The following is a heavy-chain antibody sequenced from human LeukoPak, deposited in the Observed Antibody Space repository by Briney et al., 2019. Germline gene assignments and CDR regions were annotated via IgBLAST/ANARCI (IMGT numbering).Heavy chain of an antibody. Sequence: SETLSLTCIVSGDSISSYYWSWIRQPPGKGLEWIGYIYYSGSTNYNPSLKSRVTISIDASKNHFSLKLSSVTAADTAVYYCARDRSLGIIDYWGQGTLVAVSS. J-gene: IGHJ4*02. D-gene: IGHD3-16*01. CDR3: ARDRSLGIIDY. V-gene: IGHV4-59*01. CDR1: GDSISSYY. CDR2: IYYSGST.